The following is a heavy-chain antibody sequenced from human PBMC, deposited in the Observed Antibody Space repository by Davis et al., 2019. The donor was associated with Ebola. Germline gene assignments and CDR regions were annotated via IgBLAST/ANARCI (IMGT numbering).Heavy chain of an antibody. Sequence: MPSETLSLTCTVSGGSISSYYWSWIRQPPGKGLEWIGYLYYSGNTNYNPSLKSRVTISVDTSKNQFSLKLSSVTAADTAVYYCARTERRLERFDYWGQGTLVTVSS. CDR3: ARTERRLERFDY. CDR2: LYYSGNT. J-gene: IGHJ4*02. V-gene: IGHV4-59*01. CDR1: GGSISSYY. D-gene: IGHD5-24*01.